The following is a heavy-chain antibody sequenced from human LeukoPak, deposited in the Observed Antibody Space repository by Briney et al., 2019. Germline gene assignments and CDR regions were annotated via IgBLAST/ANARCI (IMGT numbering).Heavy chain of an antibody. Sequence: GGSLRLSCAASGFTFSCYDMHWVRQATGKGLEWVSAIGTAGDTYYPGSVKGRFTISRENAKNSLYLQMNSLRAGDTAVYYCARAVGYYDFWSGHAMEYYFDYWGQGTLVTVSS. CDR1: GFTFSCYD. CDR2: IGTAGDT. J-gene: IGHJ4*02. V-gene: IGHV3-13*01. D-gene: IGHD3-3*01. CDR3: ARAVGYYDFWSGHAMEYYFDY.